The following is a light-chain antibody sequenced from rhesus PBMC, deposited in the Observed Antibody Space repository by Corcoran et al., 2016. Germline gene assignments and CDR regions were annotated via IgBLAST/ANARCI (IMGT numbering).Light chain of an antibody. CDR1: QGISSY. Sequence: DIQMTQSPSSLSASVGDTVTITCRASQGISSYLAWYQPQPGKGPKHLISKASTLKSGVPSRFSGRGSGTDSTLAISSLLPEEFATYLCQQHNSYPLTFGGGTKVEIK. V-gene: IGKV1-25*01. J-gene: IGKJ4*01. CDR2: KAS. CDR3: QQHNSYPLT.